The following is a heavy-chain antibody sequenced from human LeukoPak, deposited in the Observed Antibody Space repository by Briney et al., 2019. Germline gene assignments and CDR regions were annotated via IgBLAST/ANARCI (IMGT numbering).Heavy chain of an antibody. Sequence: ASVKVSCKASGGTFSSYAISWVRQATGQGLEWMGWMNPNSGNSGYAQKFQGRVTMTRDTSISTVYMEVSSLRSEDTAVYYCARAAGITLARDYFYHMDVWGKGTTVTISS. CDR1: GGTFSSYA. CDR2: MNPNSGNS. J-gene: IGHJ6*03. V-gene: IGHV1-8*02. CDR3: ARAAGITLARDYFYHMDV. D-gene: IGHD3-10*01.